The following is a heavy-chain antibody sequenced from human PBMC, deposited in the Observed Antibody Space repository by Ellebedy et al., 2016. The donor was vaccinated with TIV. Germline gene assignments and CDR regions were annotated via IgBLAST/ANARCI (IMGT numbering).Heavy chain of an antibody. D-gene: IGHD3-3*01. J-gene: IGHJ4*02. CDR2: ISSSSSYI. Sequence: GGSLRLSXAASGFTFSSYSMNWVRQAPGKGLEWVSSISSSSSYIYYADSVKGRFTISRDNAKNSLYLQMNSLRAEDTAVYYCARSPLPSPYDFWTRPGGYFDYWGQGTLVTVSS. CDR1: GFTFSSYS. V-gene: IGHV3-21*01. CDR3: ARSPLPSPYDFWTRPGGYFDY.